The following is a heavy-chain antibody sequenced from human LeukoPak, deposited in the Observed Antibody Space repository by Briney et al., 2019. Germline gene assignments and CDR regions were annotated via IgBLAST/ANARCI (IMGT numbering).Heavy chain of an antibody. D-gene: IGHD2-21*01. J-gene: IGHJ4*02. Sequence: GGSLRLSCAASGFTFNTYGMNWVRQAPGKGLEWVSAISGSGVRTYFADSVKGRFTISRDKSKNTLYLQMNSLRVEDTAVYYCAKALVGMSFDCWGQGTLVTVSS. CDR1: GFTFNTYG. CDR2: ISGSGVRT. V-gene: IGHV3-23*01. CDR3: AKALVGMSFDC.